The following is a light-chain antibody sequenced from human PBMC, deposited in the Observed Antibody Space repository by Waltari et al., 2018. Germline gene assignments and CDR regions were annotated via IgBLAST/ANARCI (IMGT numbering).Light chain of an antibody. CDR3: QQTFSTPPQMYT. Sequence: DIQLTQSPSSLSASVGDRVTIICRSSNNIDNYLNWYQQKAGKAPKLLIYAASNLQGGVSSRFSGSGSGTEFTLSISHLQPEDFATYYCQQTFSTPPQMYTLGQGTKLDIK. J-gene: IGKJ2*01. CDR1: NNIDNY. CDR2: AAS. V-gene: IGKV1-39*01.